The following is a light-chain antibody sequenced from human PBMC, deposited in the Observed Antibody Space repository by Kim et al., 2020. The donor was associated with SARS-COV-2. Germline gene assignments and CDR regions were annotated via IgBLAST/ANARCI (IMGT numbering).Light chain of an antibody. CDR2: QDK. CDR1: QLGDKY. CDR3: QAWDTTVV. V-gene: IGLV3-1*01. Sequence: VSVSPGQTASITCSGDQLGDKYVCWYQQRPGQSPVLVIYQDKNRPSGTPGRFSGSNSGNTATLTISGTQAMDEADYYCQAWDTTVVFGGGTQLTVL. J-gene: IGLJ2*01.